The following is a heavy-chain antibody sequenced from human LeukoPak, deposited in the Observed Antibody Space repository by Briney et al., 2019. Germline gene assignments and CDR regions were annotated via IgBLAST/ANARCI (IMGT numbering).Heavy chain of an antibody. CDR3: ARYCGGDNYALGY. V-gene: IGHV3-72*01. CDR2: TRNKANSYTT. D-gene: IGHD2-21*02. Sequence: GGSLRLSCAASGFTFSDHYMDWVRQVPGKGLEWVGRTRNKANSYTTEYAASVKGRFTISRDDSKNSLYLQMNSLKTEDTAVYYCARYCGGDNYALGYWGQGTLVTVSS. CDR1: GFTFSDHY. J-gene: IGHJ4*02.